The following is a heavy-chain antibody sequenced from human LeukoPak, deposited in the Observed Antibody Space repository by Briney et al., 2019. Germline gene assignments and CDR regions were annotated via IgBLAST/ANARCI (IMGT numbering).Heavy chain of an antibody. Sequence: GESLKISCQGSGVTFTSYWIGWVRQMPGKGLEWMGIIYPGDSDTRYSPSFQGQVTISADRSISTAYLQWSSLKASDTAMYYCARHACQARFCQVDVWGQGTTVTVSS. D-gene: IGHD3-3*01. V-gene: IGHV5-51*01. CDR3: ARHACQARFCQVDV. CDR2: IYPGDSDT. CDR1: GVTFTSYW. J-gene: IGHJ6*02.